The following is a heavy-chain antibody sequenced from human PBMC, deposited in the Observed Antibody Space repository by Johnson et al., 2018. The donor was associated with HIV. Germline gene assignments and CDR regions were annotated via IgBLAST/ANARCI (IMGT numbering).Heavy chain of an antibody. CDR3: GHSSSWLDAFDI. CDR2: IKSKTDGGTT. J-gene: IGHJ3*02. CDR1: GFTFSNAW. V-gene: IGHV3-15*01. D-gene: IGHD6-13*01. Sequence: VQLVESGGGLVQPGGSLRLSCAASGFTFSNAWMSWVRQAPGKGLEWVGRIKSKTDGGTTDYAAPVKGRFTISRDDSKNTLYLQMNSLKTEDTAVYYCGHSSSWLDAFDIWGQGTMVTVSS.